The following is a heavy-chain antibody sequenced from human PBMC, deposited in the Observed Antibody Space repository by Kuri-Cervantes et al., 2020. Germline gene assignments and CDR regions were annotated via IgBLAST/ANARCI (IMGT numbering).Heavy chain of an antibody. Sequence: ASVKVSCKASGYTFTSYYMHWVRQAPGQGLEWMGIINPSGGSTSYAQKFQGRVTMTRDTSTSTVYMELSSLRSEDTAVYYCARDRYCSSTSCYHSMTTVTHFDYWGQGTLVTVSS. CDR3: ARDRYCSSTSCYHSMTTVTHFDY. D-gene: IGHD2-2*01. CDR1: GYTFTSYY. V-gene: IGHV1-46*01. J-gene: IGHJ4*02. CDR2: INPSGGST.